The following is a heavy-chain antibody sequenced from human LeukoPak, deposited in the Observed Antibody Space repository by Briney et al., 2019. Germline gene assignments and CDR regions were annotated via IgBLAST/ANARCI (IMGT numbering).Heavy chain of an antibody. J-gene: IGHJ4*02. CDR1: GYTFTGHY. Sequence: ASVKVSCKASGYTFTGHYMHWVRQAPGQGLEWMGWINPNSGGTNYAQKFQGRVTMTRDTPISTAYMELSRLRSDDTAVYYCARAGITSGWVQNMDYWGQGTLVTVSS. V-gene: IGHV1-2*02. CDR2: INPNSGGT. D-gene: IGHD6-19*01. CDR3: ARAGITSGWVQNMDY.